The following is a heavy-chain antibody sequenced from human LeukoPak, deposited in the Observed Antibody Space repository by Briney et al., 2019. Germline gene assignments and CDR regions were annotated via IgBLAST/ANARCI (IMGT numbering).Heavy chain of an antibody. D-gene: IGHD3-10*01. CDR2: ISAYNGNT. V-gene: IGHV1-18*01. Sequence: GPSVKVSCKSSGYTFTSYGISWVRQAPGQGLEWMGWISAYNGNTNYAQKLQGRVSTTTDTPTTTAYMELRSLRSDDTAVYYCARVAGSGGFDYWGQGTLVTVSS. CDR1: GYTFTSYG. CDR3: ARVAGSGGFDY. J-gene: IGHJ4*02.